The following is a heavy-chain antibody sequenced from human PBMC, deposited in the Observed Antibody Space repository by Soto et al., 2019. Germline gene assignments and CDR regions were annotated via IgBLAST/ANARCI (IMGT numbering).Heavy chain of an antibody. J-gene: IGHJ3*02. Sequence: SETLSLTCTVSGGSISSYYWSWIRQPPGKGLEWIGYIYYSGSTNYNPSLKSRVTISVDTSKNQFSLKLSSVTAADTAVYYCAKFPSGTLYGSGSYYTRLALAFDIWGQGTMVTVSS. D-gene: IGHD3-10*01. CDR2: IYYSGST. V-gene: IGHV4-59*01. CDR3: AKFPSGTLYGSGSYYTRLALAFDI. CDR1: GGSISSYY.